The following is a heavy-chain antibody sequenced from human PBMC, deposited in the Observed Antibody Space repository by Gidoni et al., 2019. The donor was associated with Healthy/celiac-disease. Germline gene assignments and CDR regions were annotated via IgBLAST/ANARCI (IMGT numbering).Heavy chain of an antibody. CDR2: ISWNSGSI. D-gene: IGHD2-2*01. Sequence: EVQLVESGGGLVQPGRSLRLSCAASGFTFDAYAMHWVRQAPGKGLEWVSGISWNSGSIGYADSVKGRFTISRDNAKNSLYLQMNSLRAEDTALYYCAKGKGQPSTPLYWYFDLWGRGTLVTVSS. J-gene: IGHJ2*01. V-gene: IGHV3-9*01. CDR3: AKGKGQPSTPLYWYFDL. CDR1: GFTFDAYA.